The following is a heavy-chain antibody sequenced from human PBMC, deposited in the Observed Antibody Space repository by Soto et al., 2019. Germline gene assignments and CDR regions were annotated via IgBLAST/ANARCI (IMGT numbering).Heavy chain of an antibody. V-gene: IGHV3-33*01. CDR3: ARGSSGWPVRYFDY. Sequence: PGGSLRLSCAASGFTFSSYGMHWGRQAPGKGLEWVAVIWYDGSNKYYADSVKGRFTISRDNSKNTLYLQMNSLRAEDTAVYYCARGSSGWPVRYFDYWGQGTLVTVSS. J-gene: IGHJ4*02. CDR1: GFTFSSYG. CDR2: IWYDGSNK. D-gene: IGHD6-19*01.